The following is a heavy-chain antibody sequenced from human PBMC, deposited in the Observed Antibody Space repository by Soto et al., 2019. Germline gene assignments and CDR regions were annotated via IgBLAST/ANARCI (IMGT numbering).Heavy chain of an antibody. CDR3: AKDSWYFDL. Sequence: GGSLRRSCEASGCIFTNFWMHWVRQVPGKGLVWVSCIDTSGSSTSYADSVKGRFTISRDNAKNTVSLQMSSLRAEDTGVYYCAKDSWYFDLWSQGSLVTVSS. J-gene: IGHJ4*02. CDR2: IDTSGSST. V-gene: IGHV3-74*01. D-gene: IGHD6-13*01. CDR1: GCIFTNFW.